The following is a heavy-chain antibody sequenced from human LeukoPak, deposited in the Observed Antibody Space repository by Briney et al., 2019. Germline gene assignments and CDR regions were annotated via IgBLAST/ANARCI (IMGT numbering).Heavy chain of an antibody. D-gene: IGHD2-2*01. CDR3: AGHRYCSSTSCLDY. J-gene: IGHJ4*02. CDR1: GGSISSSSYY. V-gene: IGHV4-39*01. Sequence: PSETLSLTCTVSGGSISSSSYYWGWIRQPPGKGLEWIGSIYYSGSTYYNPSLKSRVTISVDTSKNQFSLELSSVTAADTAVYYCAGHRYCSSTSCLDYWGQGTLVTVSS. CDR2: IYYSGST.